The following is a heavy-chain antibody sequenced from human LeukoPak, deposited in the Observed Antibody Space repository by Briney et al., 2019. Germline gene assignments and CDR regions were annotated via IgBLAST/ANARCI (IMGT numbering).Heavy chain of an antibody. Sequence: GVSLRLSCAASGFTFSDYNMNWVRQAPGKGLDWVSYITNGGSTIHHADSVKGRFTISRDNAKKTLYLQMNSLRAEDTAVYYCARSIGLTGGGVDVWGQGTTVTVSS. CDR2: ITNGGSTI. V-gene: IGHV3-11*01. J-gene: IGHJ6*02. CDR3: ARSIGLTGGGVDV. CDR1: GFTFSDYN. D-gene: IGHD3-9*01.